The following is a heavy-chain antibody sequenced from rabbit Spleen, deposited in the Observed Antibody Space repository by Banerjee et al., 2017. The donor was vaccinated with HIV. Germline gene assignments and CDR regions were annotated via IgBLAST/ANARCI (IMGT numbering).Heavy chain of an antibody. CDR3: ARSVDSGLMFTL. CDR1: GFSFSSSYY. CDR2: IVTSSGRT. Sequence: QEQLVESGGGLVQPEGSLTLTCTASGFSFSSSYYMCWVRQAPGKGLEWIGCIVTSSGRTAYATWAKGRFTISKTSSTTVTLQMTSLTAADTATYLCARSVDSGLMFTLWGPGTLVTVS. V-gene: IGHV1S45*01. J-gene: IGHJ4*01. D-gene: IGHD4-1*01.